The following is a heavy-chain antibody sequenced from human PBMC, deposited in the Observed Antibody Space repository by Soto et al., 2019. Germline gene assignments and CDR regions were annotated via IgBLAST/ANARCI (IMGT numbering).Heavy chain of an antibody. J-gene: IGHJ5*02. D-gene: IGHD6-13*01. V-gene: IGHV1-2*02. CDR2: INPNSGGT. CDR1: GYTFTGYY. CDR3: AREGYSSTYNWFDP. Sequence: VKVSCKASGYTFTGYYMHWVRQAPGQGLEWMGWINPNSGGTNYAQKFQGRVTMTRDTSISTAYMELSRLRSDDTAVYYCAREGYSSTYNWFDPWGQGTLVTVSS.